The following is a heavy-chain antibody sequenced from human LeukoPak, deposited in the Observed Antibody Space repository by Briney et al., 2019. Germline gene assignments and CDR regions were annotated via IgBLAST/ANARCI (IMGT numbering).Heavy chain of an antibody. Sequence: SETLSLTCTVSDDSISDYYRGWIRQPPGKGLEWIGYFHNSGTSTYNPSLKSRVTISADTSKNQFSLKLNSLTTADTAVYYCARGPGMATIKDWGQGTLVTVSS. J-gene: IGHJ4*02. D-gene: IGHD5-24*01. CDR2: FHNSGTS. CDR1: DDSISDYY. V-gene: IGHV4-59*01. CDR3: ARGPGMATIKD.